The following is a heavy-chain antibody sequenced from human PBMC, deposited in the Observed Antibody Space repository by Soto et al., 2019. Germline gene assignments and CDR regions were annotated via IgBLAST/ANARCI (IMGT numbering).Heavy chain of an antibody. V-gene: IGHV4-4*07. CDR1: GGSISSYY. J-gene: IGHJ6*02. D-gene: IGHD3-3*01. CDR2: IYTSGTA. CDR3: ERELATIFGMVTYYYYGVDV. Sequence: QVQLQESGPGLVKPSGTLSLTCTVSGGSISSYYCSWIRQPAGKGLEWIGRIYTSGTANYNPSLKIRVNMPVDTSKNRFSLKLSSVTAADPAVYYCERELATIFGMVTYYYYGVDVWGQGTTVTVSS.